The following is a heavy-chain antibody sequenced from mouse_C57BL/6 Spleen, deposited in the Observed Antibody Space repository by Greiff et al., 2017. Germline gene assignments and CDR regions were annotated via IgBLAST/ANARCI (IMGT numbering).Heavy chain of an antibody. D-gene: IGHD1-1*01. CDR1: GFTFSDYY. J-gene: IGHJ2*01. CDR2: INYDGSST. CDR3: ARRVYYYGSSYFDY. Sequence: DVKLVESEGGLVQPGSSMKLSCTASGFTFSDYYMAWVRQVPEKGLEWVANINYDGSSTYYLDSLKSRFIISRDNAKNILYLQMSSLKSEDTATYYCARRVYYYGSSYFDYWGQGTTLTVSS. V-gene: IGHV5-16*01.